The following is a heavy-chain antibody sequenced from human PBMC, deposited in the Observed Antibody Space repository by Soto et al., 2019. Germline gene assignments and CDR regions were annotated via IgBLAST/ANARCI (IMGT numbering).Heavy chain of an antibody. D-gene: IGHD1-26*01. CDR3: AKDFEWELLSSYFDY. CDR1: GFTFSSYA. CDR2: ISGSGGST. J-gene: IGHJ4*02. Sequence: EVQLLESGGGLVQPGGSLRLSCAASGFTFSSYAMSWVRQAPGKGLEWVSAISGSGGSTYYADSVKGRFTISRDNSKNTLHLQMHSLRAEDTAVYYCAKDFEWELLSSYFDYWGQGTLVTVSS. V-gene: IGHV3-23*01.